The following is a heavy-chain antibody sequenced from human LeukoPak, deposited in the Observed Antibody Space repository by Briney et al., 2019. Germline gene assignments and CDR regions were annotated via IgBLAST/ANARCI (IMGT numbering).Heavy chain of an antibody. J-gene: IGHJ3*02. CDR3: ATGSYYEPAVAFDI. CDR1: GYTLTELS. V-gene: IGHV1-24*01. D-gene: IGHD1-26*01. Sequence: ASVKVSCKVSGYTLTELSMHWVRQAPGKGLEWMGGFDPEDGETIYAQKFQGRVTMTEDTSTDTAYMELSSLRSEDTAVYYCATGSYYEPAVAFDIWGQGTMVTVSS. CDR2: FDPEDGET.